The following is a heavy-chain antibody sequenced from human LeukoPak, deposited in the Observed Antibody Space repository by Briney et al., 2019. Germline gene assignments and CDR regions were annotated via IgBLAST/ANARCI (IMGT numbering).Heavy chain of an antibody. CDR2: INSDGSRT. D-gene: IGHD2-8*01. Sequence: GESLKISCAVSGFTFSNYWMHWVRQAPGKGLVWVSRINSDGSRTSYADSVRGRFTISRDNAKKTLYLQMNSLRAEDTAVYYCARDIAVSPYDGFDMWGQGTMVTVSS. V-gene: IGHV3-74*01. J-gene: IGHJ3*02. CDR3: ARDIAVSPYDGFDM. CDR1: GFTFSNYW.